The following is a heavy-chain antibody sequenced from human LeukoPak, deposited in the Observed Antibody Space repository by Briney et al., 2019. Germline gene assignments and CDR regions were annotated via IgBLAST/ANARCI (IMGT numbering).Heavy chain of an antibody. Sequence: GASVNVSCKASGGTFSSYAISWVRQAPGQGLEWMGGIIPIFGTANYAQKFQGRVTIAADESTSTAYMELSSLRSEDTAVYYCARDVPRYSSSWYNWFDPWGQGTLVTVSS. D-gene: IGHD6-13*01. V-gene: IGHV1-69*13. J-gene: IGHJ5*02. CDR3: ARDVPRYSSSWYNWFDP. CDR2: IIPIFGTA. CDR1: GGTFSSYA.